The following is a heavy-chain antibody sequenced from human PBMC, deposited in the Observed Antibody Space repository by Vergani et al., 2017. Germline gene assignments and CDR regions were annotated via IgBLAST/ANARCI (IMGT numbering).Heavy chain of an antibody. CDR1: GGTFSSYT. CDR2: IIPILGIA. V-gene: IGHV1-69*08. J-gene: IGHJ6*02. Sequence: QVQLVQSGAEVKKPGSSVKVSCKASGGTFSSYTISWVRQAPGQGLEWMGRIIPILGIANYAQKFQGRVTITADKSTSTAYMELSSLRSEDTAVYYCARDPRRDGYNYYGMDVWGQGTTVTVS. D-gene: IGHD5-24*01. CDR3: ARDPRRDGYNYYGMDV.